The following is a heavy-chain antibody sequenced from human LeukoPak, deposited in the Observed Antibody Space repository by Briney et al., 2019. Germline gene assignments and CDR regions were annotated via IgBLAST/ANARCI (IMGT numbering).Heavy chain of an antibody. Sequence: GGSLRLSCAASGFTFSSYAMSWARQAPGKGLEWVSAISGSGGSTYYADSVKGRFTISRDNSKNTLYLQMNSLRAEDTAVYYCAKEGRGWYYYDSSGPDYWGQGTLVTVSS. V-gene: IGHV3-23*01. CDR1: GFTFSSYA. J-gene: IGHJ4*02. CDR2: ISGSGGST. CDR3: AKEGRGWYYYDSSGPDY. D-gene: IGHD3-22*01.